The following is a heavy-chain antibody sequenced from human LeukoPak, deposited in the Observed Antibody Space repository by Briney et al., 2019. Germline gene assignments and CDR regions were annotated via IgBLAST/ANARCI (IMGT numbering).Heavy chain of an antibody. J-gene: IGHJ4*02. CDR3: ARGGRRAAAPNY. Sequence: ASVKVSCKASGYTFTSYDINWVRQATGQGLEWMGWMNPNSGNTGYAQKFQGRVTMTRNTSISTAYMELSSLRSEDTAMYYCARGGRRAAAPNYWGQGTLVTVSS. CDR2: MNPNSGNT. D-gene: IGHD6-13*01. V-gene: IGHV1-8*01. CDR1: GYTFTSYD.